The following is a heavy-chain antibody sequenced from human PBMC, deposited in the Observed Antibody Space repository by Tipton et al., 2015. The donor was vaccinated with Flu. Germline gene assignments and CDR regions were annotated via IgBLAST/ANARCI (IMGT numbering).Heavy chain of an antibody. J-gene: IGHJ4*02. Sequence: TLSLTCTVSGDSISSYYWSWIRLPAGKGLEWIGRIYTSGSTNYNASLKSRVTMSVDTSKDQFSLKLGSVTVADTAVYYCARDYLLGDLSFFDNWGQGTLVTVSS. CDR2: IYTSGST. D-gene: IGHD3-16*02. V-gene: IGHV4-4*07. CDR3: ARDYLLGDLSFFDN. CDR1: GDSISSYY.